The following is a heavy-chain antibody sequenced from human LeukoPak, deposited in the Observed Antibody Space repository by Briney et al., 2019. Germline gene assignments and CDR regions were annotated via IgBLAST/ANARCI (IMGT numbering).Heavy chain of an antibody. Sequence: GGSLRLSCAASGFTFSSYGMHWVRQAPGKGLEWVAVISYDGSNKYYADSVKGRFTISRDNSKNTLYLQMNSLRAEDTAVYYCAKPKVAEAFDIWGQGTMVTVSS. J-gene: IGHJ3*02. D-gene: IGHD2-15*01. V-gene: IGHV3-30*18. CDR3: AKPKVAEAFDI. CDR1: GFTFSSYG. CDR2: ISYDGSNK.